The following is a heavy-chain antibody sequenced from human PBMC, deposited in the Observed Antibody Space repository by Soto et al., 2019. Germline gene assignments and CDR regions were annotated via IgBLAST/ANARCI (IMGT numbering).Heavy chain of an antibody. D-gene: IGHD1-20*01. CDR2: TTDTDGDR. CDR3: AAYNTSRHAAFDI. J-gene: IGHJ3*02. Sequence: EEQLLESGGDLVQPGGSLRLSCVASGITFRSRAMSWVRQAPGEGLEWVSVTTDTDGDRKYADSVRGRFTISRDSAKNSLFLIMDSLRVEDTAVYYCAAYNTSRHAAFDIWGQGTTVIVSS. V-gene: IGHV3-23*01. CDR1: GITFRSRA.